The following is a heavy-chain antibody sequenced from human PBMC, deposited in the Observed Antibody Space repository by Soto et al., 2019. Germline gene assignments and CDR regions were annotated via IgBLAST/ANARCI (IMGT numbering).Heavy chain of an antibody. CDR1: GGTFSSYA. Sequence: QVQLVQSGAEVKKPGSSVKVSCKASGGTFSSYAISWVRQAPGQGLEWMGGIIPIFGTANYAQKFQGRVTITADESTSTACMELSSLRSEDTAVYYCAKGDILTGYYRFDPFDIWGQGTMVTVSS. V-gene: IGHV1-69*01. D-gene: IGHD3-9*01. CDR2: IIPIFGTA. J-gene: IGHJ3*02. CDR3: AKGDILTGYYRFDPFDI.